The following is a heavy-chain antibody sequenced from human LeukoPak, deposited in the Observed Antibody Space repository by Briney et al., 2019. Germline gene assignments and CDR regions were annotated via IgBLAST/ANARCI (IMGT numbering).Heavy chain of an antibody. Sequence: PSETLSLTCTVSGGSISSYYWSWIRQPPGKGLEWIGSIYHSGSTYYNPSLKSRVTISVDTSKNQFSMKLSSVTAADTAVYYCARHRGSGWYYFDYWGQGTLVTVSS. D-gene: IGHD6-19*01. CDR2: IYHSGST. V-gene: IGHV4-59*08. CDR1: GGSISSYY. CDR3: ARHRGSGWYYFDY. J-gene: IGHJ4*02.